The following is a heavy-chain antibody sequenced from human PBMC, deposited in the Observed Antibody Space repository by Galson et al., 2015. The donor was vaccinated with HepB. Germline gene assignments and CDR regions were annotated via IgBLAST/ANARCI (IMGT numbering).Heavy chain of an antibody. CDR2: INAGNGNT. CDR3: AREEGEYQLLFFDSTNNWFDP. CDR1: GYTFTSYA. Sequence: SVKVSCKASGYTFTSYAMHWVRQAPGQRLEWMGWINAGNGNTKYSQKFQGRVTITRDTSASTAYMELSSLRSEDTAVYYCAREEGEYQLLFFDSTNNWFDPWGQGTLVTVSS. J-gene: IGHJ5*02. V-gene: IGHV1-3*01. D-gene: IGHD2-2*01.